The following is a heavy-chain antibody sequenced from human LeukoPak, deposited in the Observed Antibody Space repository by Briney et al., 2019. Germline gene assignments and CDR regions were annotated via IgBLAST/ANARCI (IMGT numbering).Heavy chain of an antibody. D-gene: IGHD3-22*01. CDR2: ISGSGGST. J-gene: IGHJ4*02. CDR3: AKDSAPYYYDSSGPPDY. V-gene: IGHV3-23*01. CDR1: GFTFSSYA. Sequence: GGSLRLSCAASGFTFSSYAMSWVRQAPGKGLEWVSAISGSGGSTYYADSVKGRFTISRDNSKNTLYLQMNSLRAEDTAVYYCAKDSAPYYYDSSGPPDYWGQGTLVTVSS.